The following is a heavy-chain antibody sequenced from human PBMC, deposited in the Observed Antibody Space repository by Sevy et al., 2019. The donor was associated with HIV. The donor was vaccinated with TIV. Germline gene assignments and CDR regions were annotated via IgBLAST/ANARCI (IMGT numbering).Heavy chain of an antibody. Sequence: GGSLRLSCAASGFTFSSYAMSWVRQAPGKGLEWVSAISGSGGSTYYADSVKGRFTISRDNSKNTLYLQMNSLRAEDTAVYYCAKDFGTITGTTMLVYYYYYGMDVWGQWTTVTVSS. CDR2: ISGSGGST. V-gene: IGHV3-23*01. D-gene: IGHD1-7*01. CDR1: GFTFSSYA. J-gene: IGHJ6*02. CDR3: AKDFGTITGTTMLVYYYYYGMDV.